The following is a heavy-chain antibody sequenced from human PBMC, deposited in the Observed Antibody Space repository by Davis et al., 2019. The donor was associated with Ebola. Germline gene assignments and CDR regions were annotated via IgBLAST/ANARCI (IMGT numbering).Heavy chain of an antibody. D-gene: IGHD3-22*01. J-gene: IGHJ6*04. Sequence: GESLKISCAASGFSFSSYWMSWVRQAPGKGLEWVANIKQDGSEKYYVDSVEGRFTISRDNAKNSLYLQINSLESEDTAIYYCAKTTVVIGTNYRTDVWGKGTTVTVSS. CDR2: IKQDGSEK. CDR3: AKTTVVIGTNYRTDV. CDR1: GFSFSSYW. V-gene: IGHV3-7*03.